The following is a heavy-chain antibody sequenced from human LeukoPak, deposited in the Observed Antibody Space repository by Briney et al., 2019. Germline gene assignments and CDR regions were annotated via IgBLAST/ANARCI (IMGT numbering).Heavy chain of an antibody. CDR1: GFSISSGYY. CDR2: MYHSGST. J-gene: IGHJ4*02. V-gene: IGHV4-38-2*01. Sequence: PSETLSLTCGVSGFSISSGYYWAWVRQPPGKGLERIESMYHSGSTFYSASLKSRVTISVDTSKNQFSLKLSSVTAADTAVYYCARLPYSSNWYYFDYWGQGALVTVSS. CDR3: ARLPYSSNWYYFDY. D-gene: IGHD6-13*01.